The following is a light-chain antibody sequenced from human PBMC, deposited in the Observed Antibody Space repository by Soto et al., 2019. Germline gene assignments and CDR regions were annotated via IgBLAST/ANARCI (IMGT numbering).Light chain of an antibody. J-gene: IGKJ3*01. CDR1: QSISPTY. Sequence: EILLTQSPGTLSLSPGERATLSCRASQSISPTYLAWYQQKPGQAPRLLIYATYSRATGIPDRFSGSGSGTDFTLTISRLEPEDFAVYYCQQYGSSPVITFGPGTKVEIK. CDR2: ATY. CDR3: QQYGSSPVIT. V-gene: IGKV3-20*01.